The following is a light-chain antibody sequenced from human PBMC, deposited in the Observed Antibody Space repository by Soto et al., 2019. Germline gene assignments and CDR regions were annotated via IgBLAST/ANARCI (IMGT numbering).Light chain of an antibody. CDR1: QSIGTR. J-gene: IGKJ5*01. Sequence: IQMTPSPYTLSSSVGDRVTVTCRASQSIGTRLAWYQQKPGKAPKFLIYDASSLQSGVPSRFSGTGSGTEFTLTISSLQPDDFATYYCQQYNTYSPWAFGQGTRLEI. CDR2: DAS. V-gene: IGKV1-5*01. CDR3: QQYNTYSPWA.